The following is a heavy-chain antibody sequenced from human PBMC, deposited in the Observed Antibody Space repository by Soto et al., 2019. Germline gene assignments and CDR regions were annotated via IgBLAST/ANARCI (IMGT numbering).Heavy chain of an antibody. V-gene: IGHV3-48*03. Sequence: GGSLRLSCVASGFDFRSYEMNGVRQAPGKGLEWVSNIRANDKSIYYADSVKGRVSVSKDNAKNSLFLEMNSLRVDDTAVYYCARETLRDAIDIWGQGTMVTVSS. J-gene: IGHJ3*02. CDR2: IRANDKSI. CDR1: GFDFRSYE. CDR3: ARETLRDAIDI.